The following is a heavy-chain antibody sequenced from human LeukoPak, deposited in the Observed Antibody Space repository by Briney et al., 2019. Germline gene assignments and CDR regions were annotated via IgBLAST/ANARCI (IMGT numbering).Heavy chain of an antibody. D-gene: IGHD5-18*01. J-gene: IGHJ4*02. CDR1: GGSISSSSYY. V-gene: IGHV4-39*01. CDR3: ARHQKGGYSYGPPSY. CDR2: IYYSGST. Sequence: SETLSLTCTVSGGSISSSSYYWGWIRQPPGKGLEWIGSIYYSGSTYYNPSLKSRVTISVDTSKNQFSLKLSSVTAADTAVYYCARHQKGGYSYGPPSYWGQGTLVTVSS.